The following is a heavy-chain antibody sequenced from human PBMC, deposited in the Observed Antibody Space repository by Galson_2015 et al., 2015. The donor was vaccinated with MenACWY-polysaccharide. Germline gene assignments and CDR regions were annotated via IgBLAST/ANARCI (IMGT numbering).Heavy chain of an antibody. CDR3: ARDLNGYSYGSYYGMDV. CDR2: ISAYNGNT. J-gene: IGHJ6*02. CDR1: GYTFTSYG. D-gene: IGHD5-18*01. Sequence: SVKVSCKASGYTFTSYGISWVRQAPGQGLEWMGWISAYNGNTNYAQKLRGRVTMTTDTSTSTAYMELRSLRSDDTAVYYCARDLNGYSYGSYYGMDVWGQGTTVTVSS. V-gene: IGHV1-18*01.